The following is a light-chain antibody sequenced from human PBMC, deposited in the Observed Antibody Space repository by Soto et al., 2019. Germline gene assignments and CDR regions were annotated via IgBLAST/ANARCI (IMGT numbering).Light chain of an antibody. CDR1: PNVNNY. CDR2: AAS. CDR3: QQRRNWPLT. Sequence: IVLTQSPATLSLSPGDRATLSGGASPNVNNYLAWYQQKRGQAPRLLTFAASTRATGIPPRFSGSGSGPDFTLPISRLEPEDFAIYFCQQRRNWPLTFGGWTRVDIK. V-gene: IGKV3-11*01. J-gene: IGKJ4*01.